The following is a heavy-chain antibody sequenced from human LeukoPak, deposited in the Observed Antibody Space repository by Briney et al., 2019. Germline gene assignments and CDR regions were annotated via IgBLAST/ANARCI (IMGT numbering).Heavy chain of an antibody. V-gene: IGHV1-2*02. D-gene: IGHD2-2*03. Sequence: ASVKVSCKASGYTFTGYYMHWVRQAPGQGLEWMGWINPNSGVTNYAQKFQGRVTMTRDTSISTAYMELSRLRSDDTAVYYCARDGYCSSTSCNPFDYWGQGTLVTVSS. CDR1: GYTFTGYY. CDR3: ARDGYCSSTSCNPFDY. CDR2: INPNSGVT. J-gene: IGHJ4*02.